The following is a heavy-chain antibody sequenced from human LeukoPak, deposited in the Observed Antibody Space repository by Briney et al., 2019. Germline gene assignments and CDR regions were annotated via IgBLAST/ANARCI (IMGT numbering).Heavy chain of an antibody. J-gene: IGHJ4*02. CDR1: GGSISSSSYY. D-gene: IGHD5-24*01. CDR3: ARAAERWVHYFDY. V-gene: IGHV4-39*07. Sequence: PSETLSLTCTVSGGSISSSSYYWGWIRQPPGKGLEWIGSIYYSGSTYYNPSLKSRVTISVDTSKNQFSLKLSSVTAADTAVYYCARAAERWVHYFDYWGQGTLVTVSS. CDR2: IYYSGST.